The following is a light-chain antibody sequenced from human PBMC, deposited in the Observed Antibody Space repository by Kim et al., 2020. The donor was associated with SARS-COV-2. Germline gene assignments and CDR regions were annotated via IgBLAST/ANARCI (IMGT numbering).Light chain of an antibody. V-gene: IGLV1-51*01. Sequence: PGQKGPPSCPGSRPNLGNNYVSWYQQPPGTAPKLLIYDNNKRPSGIPDRFSGSKSGTSATLGITGLQTGDEADYYCGTWDSSLRVVFGGGTQLTVL. CDR1: RPNLGNNY. CDR3: GTWDSSLRVV. CDR2: DNN. J-gene: IGLJ2*01.